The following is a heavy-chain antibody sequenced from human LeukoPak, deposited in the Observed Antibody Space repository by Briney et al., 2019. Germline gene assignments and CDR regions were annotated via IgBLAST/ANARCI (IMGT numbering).Heavy chain of an antibody. D-gene: IGHD3-22*01. CDR3: ARESDYYDSSGYSSGAFDI. CDR1: GGSISSGGYS. V-gene: IGHV4-30-2*01. CDR2: IYHSGST. Sequence: PSETLSLTCAVSGGSISSGGYSWSWIRQPPGKGLEWIGYIYHSGSTYYNPSLKSRVTISVDRSKNQFSLKLSSVTAADTAVYYCARESDYYDSSGYSSGAFDIWGQGTMVTVSS. J-gene: IGHJ3*02.